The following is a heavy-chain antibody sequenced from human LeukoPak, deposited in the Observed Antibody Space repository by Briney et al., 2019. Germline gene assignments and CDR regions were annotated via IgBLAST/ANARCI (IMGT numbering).Heavy chain of an antibody. CDR3: TTVNPDSSGYYRRYYYGMDV. CDR1: GFTFSNAW. J-gene: IGHJ6*02. CDR2: IKSKTDGGTT. V-gene: IGHV3-15*01. Sequence: GSLRLSCAASGFTFSNAWMSWVRQAPGKGLEWVGRIKSKTDGGTTDYAAPVKGRFTISRDDSKNTLYLQMNSLKTEDTAVYYCTTVNPDSSGYYRRYYYGMDVWGQGTTVTVSS. D-gene: IGHD3-22*01.